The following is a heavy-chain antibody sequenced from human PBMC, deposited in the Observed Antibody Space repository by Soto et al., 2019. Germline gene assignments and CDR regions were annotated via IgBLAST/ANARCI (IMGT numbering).Heavy chain of an antibody. V-gene: IGHV4-39*01. CDR3: ARHDIAAAGTHWLDP. CDR1: GGSISSISYY. CDR2: IYSSGST. J-gene: IGHJ5*02. D-gene: IGHD6-13*01. Sequence: SETLSLTCTVSGGSISSISYYWGWIRQPPGKGLEWIGTIYSSGSTYYNPSLKSRVTISVDTSKNQFSLKLSSVTAADTSVYYCARHDIAAAGTHWLDPWGQGTLVTVSS.